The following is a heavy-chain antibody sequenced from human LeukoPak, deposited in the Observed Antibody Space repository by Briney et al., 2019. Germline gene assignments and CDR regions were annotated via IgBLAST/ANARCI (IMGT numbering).Heavy chain of an antibody. CDR3: AFHGGSYYGGWFDP. V-gene: IGHV1-18*01. D-gene: IGHD1-26*01. Sequence: GASVKVSCKASGYTFTSYGISWVRQAPGQGLEWMGWISAYNGNTNYAQKLQGRVTMTTDTSTSTAYMELRSLKASDTAMYYCAFHGGSYYGGWFDPWGQGTLVTVSS. J-gene: IGHJ5*02. CDR2: ISAYNGNT. CDR1: GYTFTSYG.